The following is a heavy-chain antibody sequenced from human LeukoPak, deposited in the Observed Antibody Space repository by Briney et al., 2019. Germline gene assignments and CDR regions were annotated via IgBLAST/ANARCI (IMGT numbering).Heavy chain of an antibody. CDR3: AKDAPTVLILFDY. CDR1: GLRINSHG. D-gene: IGHD4-23*01. V-gene: IGHV3-23*01. CDR2: ISGSGGST. J-gene: IGHJ4*02. Sequence: GGSLRLSCAASGLRINSHGMHWVRRAPGKGLEWVSAISGSGGSTYYADSVKGRFTISRDNSKNTLYLQMNSLRGEDTAVYYCAKDAPTVLILFDYWGQGTLVTVSS.